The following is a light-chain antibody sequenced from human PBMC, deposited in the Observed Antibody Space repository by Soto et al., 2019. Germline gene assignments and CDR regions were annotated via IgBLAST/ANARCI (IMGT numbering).Light chain of an antibody. J-gene: IGLJ1*01. CDR3: SSYTDSNSDV. V-gene: IGLV2-14*01. CDR2: DVS. CDR1: SSDVGGYNY. Sequence: QSALTQPASVSGSPGQSITISCTGTSSDVGGYNYVSWYQQHPGKAPKLMIYDVSNRPSGVSNRFSGSKSGNTASLTISGLQDDDAADYYCSSYTDSNSDVFGTGTKLTVL.